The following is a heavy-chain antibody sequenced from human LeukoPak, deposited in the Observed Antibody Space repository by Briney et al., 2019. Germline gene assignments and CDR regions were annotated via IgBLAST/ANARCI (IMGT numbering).Heavy chain of an antibody. CDR2: IYASGSP. CDR1: GGSISTYY. J-gene: IGHJ4*02. CDR3: ARDRSGLHYFDY. Sequence: SETLSLTCTVSGGSISTYYWNWIRQPAGKGLGWIGHIYASGSPNYNPSLKSRVTMSLDTSKNQFSLRLSSVTAADTAVYYCARDRSGLHYFDYWGQGTLVTVSS. V-gene: IGHV4-4*07. D-gene: IGHD6-19*01.